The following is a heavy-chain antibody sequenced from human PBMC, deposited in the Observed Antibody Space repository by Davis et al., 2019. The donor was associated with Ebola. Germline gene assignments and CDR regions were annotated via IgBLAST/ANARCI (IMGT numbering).Heavy chain of an antibody. Sequence: GGSLRLSCAASGFTFSSYAMHWVRQAPGKGLEWVAVISYDGSNKYYADSVKGRFTISRDNSKNTLYLQMNSLRAEDTAVYYCARKSAAGSSIFHDYWGQGTLVTVSS. J-gene: IGHJ4*02. CDR2: ISYDGSNK. CDR1: GFTFSSYA. CDR3: ARKSAAGSSIFHDY. V-gene: IGHV3-30-3*01. D-gene: IGHD6-13*01.